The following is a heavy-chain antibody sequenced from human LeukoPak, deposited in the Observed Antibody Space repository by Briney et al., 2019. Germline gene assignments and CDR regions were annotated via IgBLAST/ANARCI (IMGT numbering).Heavy chain of an antibody. CDR2: IYYSGST. CDR1: GGSISTGGYY. Sequence: SETLSLTCTVSGGSISTGGYYWSWIRQHPGKGLEWIGYIYYSGSTYYNPSLESRITMSVDTSKNQFSLKLSSVTAADTAVFYCARGRTIAATVHPYYFDLWGQGTLVTVSS. CDR3: ARGRTIAATVHPYYFDL. V-gene: IGHV4-31*03. J-gene: IGHJ4*02. D-gene: IGHD6-13*01.